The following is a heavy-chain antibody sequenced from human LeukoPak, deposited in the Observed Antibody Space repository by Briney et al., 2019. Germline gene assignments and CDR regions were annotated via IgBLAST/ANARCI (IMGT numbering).Heavy chain of an antibody. Sequence: PGGSLRLSCAASGFTFSSYGMHWVRQAPGKGLEWVAVIWYDGSNKYYADSVKGRFTISRDNSKNTLYLQMNSLRAEDTAVFYCAKDRGYSYGNTDYWGQGTLVTVSS. V-gene: IGHV3-33*06. CDR1: GFTFSSYG. CDR3: AKDRGYSYGNTDY. J-gene: IGHJ4*02. CDR2: IWYDGSNK. D-gene: IGHD5-18*01.